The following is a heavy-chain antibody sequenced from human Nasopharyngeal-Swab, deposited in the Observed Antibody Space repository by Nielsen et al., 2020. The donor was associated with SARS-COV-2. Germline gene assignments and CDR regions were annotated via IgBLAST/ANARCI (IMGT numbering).Heavy chain of an antibody. D-gene: IGHD3-3*01. V-gene: IGHV1-69*13. CDR1: GGTFSSYA. Sequence: SVKVSCKASGGTFSSYATSWVRQAPGQGLEWMGGIIPIFGTANYAQKFQGRVAITADESTSTAYMELSSLRSEDTAVYYCARVFDFWSGYPRGGMDVWGQGTTVTVSS. CDR2: IIPIFGTA. J-gene: IGHJ6*02. CDR3: ARVFDFWSGYPRGGMDV.